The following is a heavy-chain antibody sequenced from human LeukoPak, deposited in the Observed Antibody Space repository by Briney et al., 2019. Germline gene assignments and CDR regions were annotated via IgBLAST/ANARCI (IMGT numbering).Heavy chain of an antibody. Sequence: GGSLRLSCAASGFTFSNAWMNWVRQTPGKGLEWVGRSKSKADGGTADYAAPLKGRFSISRNDSKNTLYLQMNSLKTEDTAVYYCTTDLRRAVAGHGMDVWGQGTTVTVS. CDR2: SKSKADGGTA. V-gene: IGHV3-15*01. CDR1: GFTFSNAW. D-gene: IGHD6-19*01. CDR3: TTDLRRAVAGHGMDV. J-gene: IGHJ6*02.